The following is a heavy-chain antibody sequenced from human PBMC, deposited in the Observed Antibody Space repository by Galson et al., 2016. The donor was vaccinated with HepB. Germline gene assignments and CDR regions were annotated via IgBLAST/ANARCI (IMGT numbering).Heavy chain of an antibody. Sequence: SLRLSCAASGFAFNTFALHWVRQAPGKGLEWVALISSDGNNKYYADSVKGRFTISRDNSKNTLYLQMNSLRTDDTAVYYCASDLFWGQGTLVIVSS. CDR3: ASDLF. J-gene: IGHJ4*02. CDR1: GFAFNTFA. V-gene: IGHV3-30*04. CDR2: ISSDGNNK. D-gene: IGHD3-3*01.